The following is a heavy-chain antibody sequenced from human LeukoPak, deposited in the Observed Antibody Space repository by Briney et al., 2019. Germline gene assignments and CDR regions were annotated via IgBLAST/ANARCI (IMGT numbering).Heavy chain of an antibody. Sequence: SETLSLTCIVSGGSISSSIYYWAWVRQPPGKGLEWIGTVFYNGATQYSPSLRSRVTISIDTSTNQFSLKLTSVTAADTAVYYCARRGSGSYYDYWGQGTLVTVSS. CDR1: GGSISSSIYY. V-gene: IGHV4-39*07. J-gene: IGHJ4*02. CDR3: ARRGSGSYYDY. D-gene: IGHD1-26*01. CDR2: VFYNGAT.